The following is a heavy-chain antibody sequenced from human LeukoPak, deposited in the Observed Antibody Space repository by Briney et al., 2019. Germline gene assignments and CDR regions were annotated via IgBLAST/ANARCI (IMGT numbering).Heavy chain of an antibody. CDR2: ISSSSLYT. V-gene: IGHV3-11*05. CDR1: GFTFSDYY. CDR3: AREAYDILTGYRSYWYFDL. Sequence: GGSLRLSCTASGFTFSDYYMSWIRQAPGKGLEWVSYISSSSLYTNYADSVKGRFTISRDNAKNSLYLQMNSLRAEDTAVYYCAREAYDILTGYRSYWYFDLWGRGTLVTVSS. J-gene: IGHJ2*01. D-gene: IGHD3-9*01.